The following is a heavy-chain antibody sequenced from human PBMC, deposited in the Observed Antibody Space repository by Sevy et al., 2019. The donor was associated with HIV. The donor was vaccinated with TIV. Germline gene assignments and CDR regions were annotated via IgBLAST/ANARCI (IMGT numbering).Heavy chain of an antibody. CDR2: IYHTGAA. V-gene: IGHV4-39*01. D-gene: IGHD3-10*01. CDR1: GGIISSSSYR. Sequence: SETLSLTCTVSGGIISSSSYRWGWIRQPPGKGQEWVGSIYHTGAADDNPSLKRRVTMSVDTSKNQFSLQVGSVTAADTAVYYCARWYGNNFDYWGQGTLVTVSS. CDR3: ARWYGNNFDY. J-gene: IGHJ4*02.